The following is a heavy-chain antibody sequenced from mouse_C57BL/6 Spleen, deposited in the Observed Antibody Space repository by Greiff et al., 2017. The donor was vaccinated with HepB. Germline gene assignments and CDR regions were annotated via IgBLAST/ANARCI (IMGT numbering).Heavy chain of an antibody. J-gene: IGHJ2*01. V-gene: IGHV5-9-1*02. Sequence: EVKVVESGEGLVKPGGSLKLSCAASGFTFSSYAMSWVRQTPEKRLEWVAYISSGGDYIYYADTVKGRFTISRDNARNTLYLQMSSLKSEDTAMYYCTRREENYYGSSSYYFDYWCQGTTLTVSS. CDR2: ISSGGDYI. CDR1: GFTFSSYA. CDR3: TRREENYYGSSSYYFDY. D-gene: IGHD1-1*01.